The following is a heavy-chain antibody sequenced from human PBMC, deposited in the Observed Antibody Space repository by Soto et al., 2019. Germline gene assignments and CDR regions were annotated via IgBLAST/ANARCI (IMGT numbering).Heavy chain of an antibody. CDR2: ISAYNGNT. CDR3: ARDNYDSSAYYSDAFDI. J-gene: IGHJ3*02. D-gene: IGHD3-22*01. CDR1: GYTFTSYG. Sequence: ASVKVSCKASGYTFTSYGISWVRQAPGQGLEWMGWISAYNGNTNYAQKLQGRVTMTTDTSTSTAYMELRSLRSDDTAVFYCARDNYDSSAYYSDAFDIWGQRTMVTVSS. V-gene: IGHV1-18*04.